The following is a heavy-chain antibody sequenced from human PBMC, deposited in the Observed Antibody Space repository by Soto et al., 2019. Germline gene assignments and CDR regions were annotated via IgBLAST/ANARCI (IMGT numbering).Heavy chain of an antibody. CDR2: IYYSGST. CDR3: ARVQGGYSGYDTAF. V-gene: IGHV4-30-4*01. CDR1: GGSISSGDYY. Sequence: SETLSLTCTVSGGSISSGDYYWSWIRQPPGKGLEWIGYIYYSGSTYYNPSLKSRVTISVDTSKNQFSLKLSSVTAADTAVYYCARVQGGYSGYDTAFWGQGTLVTVYS. D-gene: IGHD5-12*01. J-gene: IGHJ4*02.